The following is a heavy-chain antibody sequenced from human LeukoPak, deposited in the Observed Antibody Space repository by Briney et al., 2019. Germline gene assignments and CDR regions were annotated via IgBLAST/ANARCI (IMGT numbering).Heavy chain of an antibody. J-gene: IGHJ4*02. CDR2: INHSGST. Sequence: SETLSLTCAVYGGSFSGYYWSWIRQPPGKGLEWIGEINHSGSTNYNPSLKSRVTISVDTSKNQFSLQLSSGTDADTAVYYCAREGYDYDFWSGYYRRFDYWGQGTLVTVSS. CDR3: AREGYDYDFWSGYYRRFDY. V-gene: IGHV4-34*01. D-gene: IGHD3-3*01. CDR1: GGSFSGYY.